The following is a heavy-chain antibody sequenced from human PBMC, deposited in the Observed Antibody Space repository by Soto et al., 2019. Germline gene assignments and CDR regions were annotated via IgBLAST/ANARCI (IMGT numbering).Heavy chain of an antibody. V-gene: IGHV3-30-3*01. J-gene: IGHJ4*02. CDR1: GFTFSTYA. CDR3: GRCSSTSCHLGADY. Sequence: ESGGGVVQPGRSLRLSCAASGFTFSTYAMHWVHQAPGKGLEWVALISYDGSNKYYADSVKGRFTISRDNSKNTLYLQMNSLTTEDTAVYYCGRCSSTSCHLGADYWGQGTLVTVSS. CDR2: ISYDGSNK. D-gene: IGHD2-2*01.